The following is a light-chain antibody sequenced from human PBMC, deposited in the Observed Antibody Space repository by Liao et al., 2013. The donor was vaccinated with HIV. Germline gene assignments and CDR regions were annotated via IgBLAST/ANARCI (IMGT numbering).Light chain of an antibody. CDR2: YDS. J-gene: IGLJ2*01. V-gene: IGLV3-25*03. Sequence: SYELTQPPSVSVSPGQTARITCSGDALPKQYAYWYQQKPGQAPVLVIYYDSDRPSGIPERFSGSSSGTTVTLTISGVQAEDEADYYCQSADSSGTVVFGGGTNLTVL. CDR3: QSADSSGTVV. CDR1: ALPKQY.